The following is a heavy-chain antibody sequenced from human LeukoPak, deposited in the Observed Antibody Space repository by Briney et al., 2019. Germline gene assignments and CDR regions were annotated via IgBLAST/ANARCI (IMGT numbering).Heavy chain of an antibody. Sequence: GESLKISCKGSGYSFTSYWVAWVRQMPGKGLEWMGIIYPRDSDTRYSPSFQGQVTISADKSNNIAYLQWSGLKASDTAVYYCARHVTTASAARGFDIWGQGTMVTVSS. D-gene: IGHD1-14*01. CDR1: GYSFTSYW. CDR2: IYPRDSDT. CDR3: ARHVTTASAARGFDI. V-gene: IGHV5-51*01. J-gene: IGHJ3*02.